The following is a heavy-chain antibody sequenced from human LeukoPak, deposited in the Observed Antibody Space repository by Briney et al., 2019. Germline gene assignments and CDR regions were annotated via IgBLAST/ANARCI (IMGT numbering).Heavy chain of an antibody. CDR2: TYYRSKCYN. J-gene: IGHJ3*02. V-gene: IGHV6-1*01. D-gene: IGHD1-26*01. CDR3: AGGSYYRTDAFDI. Sequence: SPTLSLTCAISGARVSSNSAAWNWIRQSPSRGLEWLGRTYYRSKCYNDYAVSVKSRITINPDTSKNQFSLQLNSVTPEDTAVYYCAGGSYYRTDAFDIWGQGTMVTVSS. CDR1: GARVSSNSAA.